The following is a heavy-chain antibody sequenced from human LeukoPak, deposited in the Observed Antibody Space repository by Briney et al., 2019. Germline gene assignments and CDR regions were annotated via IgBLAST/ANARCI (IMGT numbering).Heavy chain of an antibody. D-gene: IGHD2-2*01. CDR1: GFTFSSYW. CDR3: ARHSSYAQEFDL. Sequence: GGSLRLSCAASGFTFSSYWMHWVRQAPGKGLVWVSRINSDGSSTSYAGSVKGRFTISRDNAKNTLYLQMNSLRAEDTAVYYCARHSSYAQEFDLWGQGTLVTVSS. V-gene: IGHV3-74*01. CDR2: INSDGSST. J-gene: IGHJ5*02.